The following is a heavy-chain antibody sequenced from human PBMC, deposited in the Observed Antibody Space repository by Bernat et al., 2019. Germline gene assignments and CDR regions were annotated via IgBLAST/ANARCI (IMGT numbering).Heavy chain of an antibody. CDR3: ARDFQVG. D-gene: IGHD3-3*01. CDR2: ISSGGST. V-gene: IGHV3-66*01. CDR1: GFTVSSDY. J-gene: IGHJ4*02. Sequence: EVQLVESGGGLVQPGGSLRLSCAASGFTVSSDYMSWVRQAPGKGLEWVSVISSGGSTYYADSVKGRFTMSRDNPKNTLYLQMNSLRDEDTAVYYCARDFQVGWGQGTLVTVSS.